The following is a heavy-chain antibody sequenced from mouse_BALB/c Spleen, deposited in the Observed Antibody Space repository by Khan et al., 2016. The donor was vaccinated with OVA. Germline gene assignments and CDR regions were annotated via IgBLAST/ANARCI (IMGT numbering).Heavy chain of an antibody. D-gene: IGHD1-1*01. V-gene: IGHV3-2*02. CDR3: ARRKYYGYAMDY. CDR2: ISYSGST. J-gene: IGHJ4*01. Sequence: VQLKESGPGLVKPSQSLSLTCTVTGYSITSNYAWNWIRQFPGNKLEWMGYISYSGSTNYNPSLKSRISITRDTSKNQFFLQSNSVTTEDTATYYCARRKYYGYAMDYWGQGTSITVSS. CDR1: GYSITSNYA.